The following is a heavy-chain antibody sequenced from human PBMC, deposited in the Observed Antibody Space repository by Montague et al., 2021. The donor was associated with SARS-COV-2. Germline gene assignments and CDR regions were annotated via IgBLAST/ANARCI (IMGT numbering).Heavy chain of an antibody. V-gene: IGHV4-34*01. CDR2: INHSANT. Sequence: SETLSLTCAVHGVSLGGYYWSWFLQPPEKGLEWIGEINHSANTXXXPSXXXPVTTSIDTSKNQFSLMMTSVTAADTATYYCASGIYPSGRHYTRYFYGLNIWGPGTTVIVSS. J-gene: IGHJ6*02. CDR3: ASGIYPSGRHYTRYFYGLNI. D-gene: IGHD3-10*01. CDR1: GVSLGGYY.